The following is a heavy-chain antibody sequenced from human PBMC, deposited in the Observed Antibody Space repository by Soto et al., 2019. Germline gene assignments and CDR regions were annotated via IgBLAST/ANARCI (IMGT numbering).Heavy chain of an antibody. CDR3: AKDLRYCRGGSCDYYYYYGRDV. V-gene: IGHV3-23*01. J-gene: IGHJ6*02. Sequence: GSLRLSCAASGFTFSSYAMSWVRQAPGKGLEWVSAISGSGGSTYYADSVKGRFTISRDNSKTTLYLQMNSLRAEDTAVYYCAKDLRYCRGGSCDYYYYYGRDVGGQGPTVTVSS. CDR1: GFTFSSYA. CDR2: ISGSGGST. D-gene: IGHD2-15*01.